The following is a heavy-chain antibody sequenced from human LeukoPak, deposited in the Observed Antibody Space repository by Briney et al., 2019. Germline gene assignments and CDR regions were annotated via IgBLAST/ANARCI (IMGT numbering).Heavy chain of an antibody. CDR3: ARGPTYYDPSGFYSGY. CDR1: GFTFSTYS. Sequence: GGSLRLSCAASGFTFSTYSMNWVRQAPGKGLEWVSSTTSTGGNIYYADSVKGRFTISRDNAKNSLYLQMNSLRAEDTAVYFCARGPTYYDPSGFYSGYWGQGTLVTVSS. CDR2: TTSTGGNI. J-gene: IGHJ4*02. D-gene: IGHD3-22*01. V-gene: IGHV3-21*01.